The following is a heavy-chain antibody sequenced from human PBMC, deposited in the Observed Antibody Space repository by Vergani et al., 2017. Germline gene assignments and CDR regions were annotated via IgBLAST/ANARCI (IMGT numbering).Heavy chain of an antibody. CDR3: ARRGGYSYVLGDAFDI. CDR2: IYPGDSDT. D-gene: IGHD5-18*01. V-gene: IGHV5-51*01. J-gene: IGHJ3*02. Sequence: EVQLVPSGAEVKTPGESLKISCKGSGYSFTSYWIGWVRQMPGKGLEWMGIIYPGDSDTRYSPSFQGQVTISADKSISTAYLQWSSLKASDTAMYYCARRGGYSYVLGDAFDIWGQGTMVTVSS. CDR1: GYSFTSYW.